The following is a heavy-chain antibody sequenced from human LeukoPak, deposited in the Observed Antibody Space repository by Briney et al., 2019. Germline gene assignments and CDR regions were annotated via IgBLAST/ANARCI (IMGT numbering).Heavy chain of an antibody. CDR3: AREGTHGEKDY. Sequence: GGSLRLSCAASGFTFSSYSMNWVRQAPGKGLEWVSYISSSSSTIYYADSVKGRFTISRDNAKNSLYLQMNSLRAEDTAVYYCAREGTHGEKDYWGQGTLVTVSS. J-gene: IGHJ4*02. CDR1: GFTFSSYS. V-gene: IGHV3-48*01. CDR2: ISSSSSTI. D-gene: IGHD4-17*01.